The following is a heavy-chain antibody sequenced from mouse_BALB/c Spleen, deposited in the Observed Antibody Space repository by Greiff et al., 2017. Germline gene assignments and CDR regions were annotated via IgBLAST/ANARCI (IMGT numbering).Heavy chain of an antibody. CDR2: ISYDGSN. Sequence: EVQLQESGPGLVKPSQSLSLTCSVTGYSITSGYYWNWIRQFPGNKLEWMGYISYDGSNNYNPSLKNRISITRDTSKNQFFLKLNSVTTEDTATYYCARDPYYYGSSSDYWGQGTTLTVSS. CDR1: GYSITSGYY. CDR3: ARDPYYYGSSSDY. V-gene: IGHV3-6*02. J-gene: IGHJ2*01. D-gene: IGHD1-1*01.